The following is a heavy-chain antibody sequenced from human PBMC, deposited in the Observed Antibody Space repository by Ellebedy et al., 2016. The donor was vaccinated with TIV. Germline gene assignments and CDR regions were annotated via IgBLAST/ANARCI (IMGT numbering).Heavy chain of an antibody. Sequence: PGGSLRLSCAASGFTFRSYGMHWVRQAPGKGLEGVAVILYDGSNRYYGDSVKGRFSISRDNSKNPLYLEMNSLRAEDTAVYFCARVDHRYSSDTVDVWGQGTMVTVSS. CDR3: ARVDHRYSSDTVDV. D-gene: IGHD6-19*01. CDR1: GFTFRSYG. J-gene: IGHJ3*01. CDR2: ILYDGSNR. V-gene: IGHV3-33*01.